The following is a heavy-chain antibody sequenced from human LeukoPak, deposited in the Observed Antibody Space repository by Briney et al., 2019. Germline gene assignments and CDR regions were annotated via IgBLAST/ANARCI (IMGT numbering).Heavy chain of an antibody. CDR2: ISDGGVDT. CDR3: AKDGDNFWSGHPFDS. D-gene: IGHD3-3*01. J-gene: IGHJ4*02. CDR1: GFTFSNYA. Sequence: GGSLRLSCAASGFTFSNYAMSWVRQAPGKGLEWVSGISDGGVDTYYTDSVKGRFTISRDNSKNTLYLQVNSLRVEDTAVYYCAKDGDNFWSGHPFDSWGQGTLVTVSS. V-gene: IGHV3-23*01.